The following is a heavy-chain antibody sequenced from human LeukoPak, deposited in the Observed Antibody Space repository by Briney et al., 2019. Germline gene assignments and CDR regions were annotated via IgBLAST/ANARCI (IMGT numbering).Heavy chain of an antibody. CDR3: ARRLVDSSDAQVGDD. CDR1: GGSFSGHY. CDR2: INDSGTT. D-gene: IGHD3-22*01. J-gene: IGHJ4*02. Sequence: SETLSLTCDVYGGSFSGHYWSWIRQPPGEGLQWIGEINDSGTTNCNPSLKSRVTLSIDTSKNQFSLRLSSVTAADTAFYYCARRLVDSSDAQVGDDWGQGTLVTVSS. V-gene: IGHV4-34*01.